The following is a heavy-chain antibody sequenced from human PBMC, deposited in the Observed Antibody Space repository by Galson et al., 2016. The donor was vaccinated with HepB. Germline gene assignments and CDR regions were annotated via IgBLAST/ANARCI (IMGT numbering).Heavy chain of an antibody. Sequence: SDTLSLTCTVSGASISSQHYSWIRLPPGKGLEWIGDKSYTGITYYNPSLRGRVTMSVEPSNNQLSLRLTSVTAADMAVYYCARGPPDYLDSGSFYSGWFDPWGQGTLVTVS. CDR3: ARGPPDYLDSGSFYSGWFDP. J-gene: IGHJ5*02. V-gene: IGHV4-59*11. D-gene: IGHD3-10*01. CDR1: GASISSQH. CDR2: KSYTGIT.